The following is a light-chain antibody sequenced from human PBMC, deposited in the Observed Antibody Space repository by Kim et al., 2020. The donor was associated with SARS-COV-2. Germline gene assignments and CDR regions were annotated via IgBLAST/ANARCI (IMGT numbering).Light chain of an antibody. V-gene: IGKV1-8*01. J-gene: IGKJ2*01. Sequence: AIRMTQSPSSFSASTGDRVTITCRASQSIANSLVWYQQKPGKAPNLLIYGASTLESGVPSRFIGSGSGTDFTLTITCLQSEDFATYYCQQSYGYPFTFGQGTKLEI. CDR2: GAS. CDR3: QQSYGYPFT. CDR1: QSIANS.